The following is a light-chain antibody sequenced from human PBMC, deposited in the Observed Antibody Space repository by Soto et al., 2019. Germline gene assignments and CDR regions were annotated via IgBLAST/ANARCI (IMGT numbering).Light chain of an antibody. CDR1: SSDVGGYNY. CDR2: DVS. J-gene: IGLJ2*01. Sequence: QSALTQPASVSGSPGQSITISCTGTSSDVGGYNYVSWYQQHTGKAPKLMIYDVSNRPSGVSNRFSGSKSGNTAYLTISGLQAEDEADYYCSSYTSSSTVVFGGGTKLTVL. V-gene: IGLV2-14*01. CDR3: SSYTSSSTVV.